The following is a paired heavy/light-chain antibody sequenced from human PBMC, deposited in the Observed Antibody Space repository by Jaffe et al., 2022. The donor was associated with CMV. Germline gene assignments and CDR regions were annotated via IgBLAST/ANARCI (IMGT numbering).Light chain of an antibody. CDR1: QGISSY. CDR3: QQYYSYPRIT. Sequence: AIRITQSPSSLSASTGDRVTITCRASQGISSYLAWYQQKPGKAPKLLIYAASTLQSGVPSRFSGSGSGTDFTLTISCLQSEDFATYYCQQYYSYPRITFGGGTKVEIK. CDR2: AAS. V-gene: IGKV1-8*01. J-gene: IGKJ4*01.
Heavy chain of an antibody. D-gene: IGHD3-10*01. CDR2: ISSSSSTI. V-gene: IGHV3-48*02. CDR1: GFTFSSYS. J-gene: IGHJ6*02. Sequence: EVQLVESGGGLVQPGGSLRLSCAASGFTFSSYSMNWVRQAPGKGLEWVSYISSSSSTIYYADSVKGRFTISRDNAKNSLYLQMNSLRDEDTAVYYCGGARDYYGSGSQLNTYYYYYGMDVWGQGTTVTVSS. CDR3: GGARDYYGSGSQLNTYYYYYGMDV.